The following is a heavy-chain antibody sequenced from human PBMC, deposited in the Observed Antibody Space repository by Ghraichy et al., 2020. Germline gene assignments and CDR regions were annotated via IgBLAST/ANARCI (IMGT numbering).Heavy chain of an antibody. CDR2: VYYSGST. V-gene: IGHV4-39*02. J-gene: IGHJ4*02. CDR1: GVSITNSLYY. CDR3: AREKDY. Sequence: ESLNISCTVSGVSITNSLYYWDWIRQPPGKGLEWIGTVYYSGSTFYNPSLKSRVTISVDSSKNQFSLNLTSVTAADTAVYYCAREKDYWGQGTLVTVSS.